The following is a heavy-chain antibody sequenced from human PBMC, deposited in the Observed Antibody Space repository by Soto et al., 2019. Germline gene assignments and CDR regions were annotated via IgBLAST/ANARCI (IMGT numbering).Heavy chain of an antibody. V-gene: IGHV6-1*01. J-gene: IGHJ6*02. D-gene: IGHD1-1*01. CDR3: ARGHAGTMDV. CDR2: TYYRSKWNN. CDR1: GDSVSSNGAA. Sequence: PSPTLSLPCAISGDSVSSNGAAWNWIRQSPSRGLQWQGRTYYRSKWNNDYAVSVKSRITINPDTSKNQFSLQLNSVTPEDTAVYYCARGHAGTMDVWGQGTTVTVSS.